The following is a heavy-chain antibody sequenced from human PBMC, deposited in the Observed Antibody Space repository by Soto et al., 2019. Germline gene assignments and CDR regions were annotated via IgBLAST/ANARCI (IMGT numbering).Heavy chain of an antibody. Sequence: QVQLVQSGAEVKKPGASVKVSCKASGYSFSTYDINWVRQAAGQGLEGMGWVNPKSGNTDYAHRFRGRVTLTSNTSISTAYRELSALTPEDTAVYYCARPYCDSTSCYTDWFDPWGQGTLVTVSS. V-gene: IGHV1-8*01. CDR1: GYSFSTYD. CDR2: VNPKSGNT. J-gene: IGHJ5*02. CDR3: ARPYCDSTSCYTDWFDP. D-gene: IGHD2-2*02.